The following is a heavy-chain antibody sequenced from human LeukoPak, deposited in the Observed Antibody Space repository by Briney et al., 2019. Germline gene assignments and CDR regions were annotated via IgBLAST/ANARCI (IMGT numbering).Heavy chain of an antibody. V-gene: IGHV4-59*01. CDR1: GGSISSYF. J-gene: IGHJ6*03. CDR2: IYYSGST. Sequence: SETLSLTCTVSGGSISSYFWSWIRQPPGKGLEWIGYIYYSGSTNYNPSLKSRVTISLDTSKNQSSLKLSSVTAADTAVYYCARRDYYYYYMDVWGKGTTVTVSS. CDR3: ARRDYYYYYMDV.